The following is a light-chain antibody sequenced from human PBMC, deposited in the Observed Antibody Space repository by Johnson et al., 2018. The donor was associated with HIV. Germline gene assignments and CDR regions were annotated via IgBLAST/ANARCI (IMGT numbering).Light chain of an antibody. CDR1: SSNIGSNF. V-gene: IGLV1-51*01. CDR2: DNN. CDR3: GTWDSSLSAEV. J-gene: IGLJ1*01. Sequence: PVLTQPPSVSAAPGQKVTISCSGSSSNIGSNFVSWYQQLPGKAPKLLIYDNNKRPSGIPDRFSGSKSGTSATLGITGLQTGDEADYYCGTWDSSLSAEVVGTGTKVTVL.